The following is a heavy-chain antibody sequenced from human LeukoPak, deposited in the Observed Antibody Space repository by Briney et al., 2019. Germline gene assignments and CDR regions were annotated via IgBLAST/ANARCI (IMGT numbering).Heavy chain of an antibody. D-gene: IGHD4/OR15-4a*01. CDR3: AKGREANLYYFDY. J-gene: IGHJ4*02. CDR2: ISGSGGST. V-gene: IGHV3-23*01. Sequence: QPGGSLRLSCAASGFTFSSYGMHWVRQAPGKGLEWVSAISGSGGSTYYADSVKGRFTISRDNSKNTLYLQMNSLRAEDTAVYYCAKGREANLYYFDYWGQGTLVTVSS. CDR1: GFTFSSYG.